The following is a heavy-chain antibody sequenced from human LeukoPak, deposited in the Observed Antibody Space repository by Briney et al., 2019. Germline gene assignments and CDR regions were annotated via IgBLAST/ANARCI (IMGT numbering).Heavy chain of an antibody. V-gene: IGHV1-2*02. CDR3: ARADFIDAGPYLIGP. D-gene: IGHD3-3*01. J-gene: IGHJ5*02. CDR2: INTKSGRT. Sequence: ASVKVSCKASGGTFSSYAISWVRQAPGQGLEWMGWINTKSGRTSPARKFQGRVTMTRDPSITTVYMDMAWLTSDDTAIYFCARADFIDAGPYLIGPWGQGTLVTVSS. CDR1: GGTFSSYA.